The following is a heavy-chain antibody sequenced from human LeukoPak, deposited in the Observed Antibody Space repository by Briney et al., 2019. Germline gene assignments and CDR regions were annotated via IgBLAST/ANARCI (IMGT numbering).Heavy chain of an antibody. Sequence: QSGGSLRHSCAASGFTFSSYAMSWVRQAPGKGLEWVSAISGSGGSTYYADSVKGRFTISRDNSKNTLYLQMNSLRAEDTAVYYCAKDYYYDSSGYYTTYDYWGQGTLVTVSS. D-gene: IGHD3-22*01. V-gene: IGHV3-23*01. J-gene: IGHJ4*02. CDR3: AKDYYYDSSGYYTTYDY. CDR1: GFTFSSYA. CDR2: ISGSGGST.